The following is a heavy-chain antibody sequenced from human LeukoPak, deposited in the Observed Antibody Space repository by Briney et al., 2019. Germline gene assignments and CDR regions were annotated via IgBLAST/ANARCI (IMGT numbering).Heavy chain of an antibody. D-gene: IGHD6-19*01. CDR3: ARDPGVAVAGGFDY. J-gene: IGHJ4*02. CDR2: IYTSGST. V-gene: IGHV4-4*07. CDR1: GGSISSYY. Sequence: PSETLSLTCTVSGGSISSYYWSWIRQPAGRGLEWIGRIYTSGSTNYNPSLKSRVTMSVDTSKNQFSLKLSSVTAADTAVYYCARDPGVAVAGGFDYWGQGTLVTVSS.